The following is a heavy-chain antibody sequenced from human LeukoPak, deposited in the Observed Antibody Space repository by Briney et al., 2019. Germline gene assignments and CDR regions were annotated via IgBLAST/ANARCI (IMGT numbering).Heavy chain of an antibody. CDR1: GFNFSSYA. J-gene: IGHJ4*02. V-gene: IGHV3-23*01. Sequence: GGSLRLSCAASGFNFSSYAMSWVRQAPGKGLEWVSAISGSGGSTYYADSVKGRFTISRDNSKNTLYLQMNSLRAEDTAVYYCANLASYLTTYDYWGQGTLVTVSS. CDR3: ANLASYLTTYDY. CDR2: ISGSGGST. D-gene: IGHD1-26*01.